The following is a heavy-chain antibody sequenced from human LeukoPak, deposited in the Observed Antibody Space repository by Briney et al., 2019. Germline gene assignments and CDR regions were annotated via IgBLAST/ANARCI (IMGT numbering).Heavy chain of an antibody. CDR1: GFMFSDYW. CDR2: IKRDGSEK. Sequence: GGSLRLSCAASGFMFSDYWMTWVRQAPGKGLEWVANIKRDGSEKYYVDSVKGRFTISRDNAKNSLYLQMNSLRAEDTAVYYCARPYGGNRGDAFDIWGQGTMVTVSS. V-gene: IGHV3-7*01. J-gene: IGHJ3*02. D-gene: IGHD4-23*01. CDR3: ARPYGGNRGDAFDI.